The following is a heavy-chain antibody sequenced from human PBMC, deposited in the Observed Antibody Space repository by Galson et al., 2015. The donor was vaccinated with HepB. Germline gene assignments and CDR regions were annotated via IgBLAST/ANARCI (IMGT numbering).Heavy chain of an antibody. Sequence: SLRLSCAASGFTFSSYAMSWVRQAPGKGLEWISAITGSGGNTYYADSVKGWFTISRDNSKNTLSLQMNSLRAEDTAVYYCAKDGGYSNYEWGQGTLVTVSS. CDR3: AKDGGYSNYE. J-gene: IGHJ4*02. V-gene: IGHV3-23*01. CDR1: GFTFSSYA. D-gene: IGHD4-11*01. CDR2: ITGSGGNT.